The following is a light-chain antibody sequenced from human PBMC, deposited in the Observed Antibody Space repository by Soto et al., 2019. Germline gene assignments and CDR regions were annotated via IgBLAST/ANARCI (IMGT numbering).Light chain of an antibody. Sequence: QSVLTQPPSVSAAPGQKVTISCSGSSSNVGKSFVSWYLPLPGTAPKLLIYDNSKRPSGIPDRFSGSKSGTSATLGITGLQPGEEADYYCGTWDSSLSAWVFGGGTKLTVL. CDR3: GTWDSSLSAWV. CDR1: SSNVGKSF. J-gene: IGLJ3*02. CDR2: DNS. V-gene: IGLV1-51*01.